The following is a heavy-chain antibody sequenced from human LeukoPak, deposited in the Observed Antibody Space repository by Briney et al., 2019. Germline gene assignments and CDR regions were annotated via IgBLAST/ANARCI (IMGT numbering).Heavy chain of an antibody. CDR1: GFTFSSYA. V-gene: IGHV3-23*01. CDR3: AILAGNPY. D-gene: IGHD2-21*01. J-gene: IGHJ4*02. Sequence: GGSLRLSCAASGFTFSSYAMSWVRQAPGKGLEWVSSITGSADNTYYADSVKGRFTISRDNSKNTLYLQMNSLRAEDTAVYYCAILAGNPYWGPGTLVTASS. CDR2: ITGSADNT.